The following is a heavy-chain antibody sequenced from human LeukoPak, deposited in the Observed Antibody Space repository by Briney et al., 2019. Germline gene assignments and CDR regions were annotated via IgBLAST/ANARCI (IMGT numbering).Heavy chain of an antibody. D-gene: IGHD2-15*01. CDR1: GYTFTSYY. J-gene: IGHJ4*01. CDR3: ARDLGSVVVVAALGY. V-gene: IGHV1-46*01. Sequence: ASVKVSCKASGYTFTSYYMHWVRQAPGQGLEWMGIINPSGGSTSYAQKFQGRVTMTRDTSTSTVYMELSSLRSEDTAVYYCARDLGSVVVVAALGYWGHGTLVTVSS. CDR2: INPSGGST.